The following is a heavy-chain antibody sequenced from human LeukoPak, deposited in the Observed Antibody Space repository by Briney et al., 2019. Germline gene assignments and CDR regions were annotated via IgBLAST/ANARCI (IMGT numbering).Heavy chain of an antibody. Sequence: GGSLRLSCAASGFTFSSYAMHWVRQAPGKGLEWVAVISYDGSNKYYADFVKGRFTISRDNSKNTLYLQMNSLRAEDTAVYYCARDPLVYCSGGSCYVRDYYYYGMDVWGQGTTVTVSS. V-gene: IGHV3-30-3*01. CDR3: ARDPLVYCSGGSCYVRDYYYYGMDV. CDR1: GFTFSSYA. D-gene: IGHD2-15*01. CDR2: ISYDGSNK. J-gene: IGHJ6*02.